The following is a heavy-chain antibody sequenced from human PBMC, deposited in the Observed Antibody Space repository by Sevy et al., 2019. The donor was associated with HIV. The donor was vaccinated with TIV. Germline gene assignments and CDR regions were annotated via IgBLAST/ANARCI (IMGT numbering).Heavy chain of an antibody. D-gene: IGHD1-1*01. CDR3: ARDLNRGYANYYYYGMDV. CDR1: GFTFINHA. CDR2: ISYDGSNK. V-gene: IGHV3-30*04. Sequence: GGSLRLSCAASGFTFINHAMHWVRQAPGKGLEWVTVISYDGSNKYYADSVKGRFTISRETSKSTVYLQMDSPRAEDTAVYYCARDLNRGYANYYYYGMDVWGQGTTVTVSS. J-gene: IGHJ6*02.